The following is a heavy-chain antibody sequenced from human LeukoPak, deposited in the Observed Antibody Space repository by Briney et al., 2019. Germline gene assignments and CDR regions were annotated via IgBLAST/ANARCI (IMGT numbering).Heavy chain of an antibody. CDR2: ISYDGTNK. D-gene: IGHD3-3*01. CDR1: GFTFSSYA. V-gene: IGHV3-30*18. J-gene: IGHJ4*02. CDR3: AKVLDYFYFDY. Sequence: PGGSLRLSCAASGFTFSSYAMSWVRQAPGKGLEWVSIISYDGTNKYYVDSVKGRFTISRDNSKNTLYLQMNSLRPEDTAVYYCAKVLDYFYFDYWGQGTLVTVSS.